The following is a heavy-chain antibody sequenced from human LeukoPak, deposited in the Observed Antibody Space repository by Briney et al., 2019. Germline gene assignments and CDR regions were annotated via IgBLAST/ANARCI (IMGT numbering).Heavy chain of an antibody. V-gene: IGHV4-39*07. CDR3: ARDRERTTVTS. D-gene: IGHD4-17*01. Sequence: SETLSLTCTVSGGSISSSSYYWGWIRQPPGKGLEWIGSIYYSGSTYYNPSLKSRVTISVDTSKNQFSLKLSSVTAADTAVYYCARDRERTTVTSWGQGTLVTVSS. CDR2: IYYSGST. J-gene: IGHJ5*02. CDR1: GGSISSSSYY.